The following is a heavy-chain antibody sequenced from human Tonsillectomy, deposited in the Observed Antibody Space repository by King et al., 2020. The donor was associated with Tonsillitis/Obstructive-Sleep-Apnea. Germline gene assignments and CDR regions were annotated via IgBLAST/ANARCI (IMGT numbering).Heavy chain of an antibody. D-gene: IGHD6-13*01. J-gene: IGHJ4*02. Sequence: AQLVESGGGLVQPGGSLRLSCAASGFIFSSYAMSWVRQAPGKGLEWVSGISGSGAGTDYADSVKGRFTISRDNSKNTLYLQMNSLRAEDTAVYYCAKDSPYSSSWYDFDYWGQGTLVTVSS. CDR2: ISGSGAGT. CDR3: AKDSPYSSSWYDFDY. V-gene: IGHV3-23*04. CDR1: GFIFSSYA.